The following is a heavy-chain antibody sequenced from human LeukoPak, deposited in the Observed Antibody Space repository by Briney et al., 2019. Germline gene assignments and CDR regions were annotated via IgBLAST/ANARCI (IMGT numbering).Heavy chain of an antibody. J-gene: IGHJ4*02. Sequence: SETLSLTCTVSGGSISFISSSTYYCGWIRQAPGKGLEWIGSLYYGESSHYNPSLKSRATLSVDTSNNQFSLKLTSVTAADAAVYFCARQLPTAAADTRGYFDYWGQGTVVTVSS. CDR2: LYYGESS. V-gene: IGHV4-39*01. CDR3: ARQLPTAAADTRGYFDY. D-gene: IGHD6-25*01. CDR1: GGSISFISSSTYY.